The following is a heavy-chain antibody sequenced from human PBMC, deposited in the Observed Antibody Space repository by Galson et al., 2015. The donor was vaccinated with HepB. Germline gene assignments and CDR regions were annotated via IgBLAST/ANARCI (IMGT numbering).Heavy chain of an antibody. V-gene: IGHV1-58*01. Sequence: SVKVSCKASGFTFTSSAVQWVRQARGQRLEWIGWIVVGSGNTNYAQKFQERVTITRDMSTSTAYMELSSLRSEDTAVYYCATDLGYYDSSGYYHYYYGMDVWGQGTTVTVSS. CDR3: ATDLGYYDSSGYYHYYYGMDV. J-gene: IGHJ6*02. CDR1: GFTFTSSA. D-gene: IGHD3-22*01. CDR2: IVVGSGNT.